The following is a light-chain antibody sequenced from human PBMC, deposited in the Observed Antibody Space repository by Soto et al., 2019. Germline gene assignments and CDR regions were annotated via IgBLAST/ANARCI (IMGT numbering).Light chain of an antibody. J-gene: IGKJ4*01. CDR3: QQSYTTLT. Sequence: DIVLTQSPGTLSLSLGERATLPWRASQSVSSKYLACYQHKPGKAPGLVIYGAYSRATGIPDRFSGSGSGTDFTLTISSLQPEDFATYYCQQSYTTLTFGGGTKVDI. CDR2: GAY. CDR1: QSVSSKY. V-gene: IGKV3-20*01.